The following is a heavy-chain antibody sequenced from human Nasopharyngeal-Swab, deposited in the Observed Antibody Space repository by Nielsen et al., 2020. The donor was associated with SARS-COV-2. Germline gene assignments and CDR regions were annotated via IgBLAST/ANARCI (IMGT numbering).Heavy chain of an antibody. J-gene: IGHJ6*02. Sequence: GGSLRLSCAASGFTFSSYWMSWVRPAPGKGLEWVANIKQDGSEKYYVDSVKGRFTISRDNAKNSLYLQMNSLRAEDTAVYYCARDGVVPAAMSYYYYYGMDVWGQGTTVTVSS. D-gene: IGHD2-2*01. CDR1: GFTFSSYW. CDR2: IKQDGSEK. CDR3: ARDGVVPAAMSYYYYYGMDV. V-gene: IGHV3-7*01.